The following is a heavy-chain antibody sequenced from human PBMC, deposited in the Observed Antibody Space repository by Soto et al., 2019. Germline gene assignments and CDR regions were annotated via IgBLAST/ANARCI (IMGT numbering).Heavy chain of an antibody. CDR3: VRTADSSYAEVFDY. CDR1: GFTFSGHT. D-gene: IGHD1-26*01. CDR2: ISSISTYI. Sequence: EVQLVESGGGLVKPGGSLRLSCAASGFTFSGHTMNWVRQAPGKGLEWVSSISSISTYIYYADSVRGRFTISRDNAKNSQYLQMNSLRAEDTAVYYCVRTADSSYAEVFDYWGQGTLVTVSS. V-gene: IGHV3-21*02. J-gene: IGHJ4*02.